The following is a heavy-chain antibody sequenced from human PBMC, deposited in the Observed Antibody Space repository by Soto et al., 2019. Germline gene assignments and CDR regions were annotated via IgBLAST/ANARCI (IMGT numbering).Heavy chain of an antibody. J-gene: IGHJ3*02. CDR3: ARKRGYYGSEAFDI. CDR2: IYNSGSN. V-gene: IGHV4-59*01. Sequence: QVQLQESGPGLVKPSETLSLTCTVSGVSISSNYWSWIRQPPGKGLEWIGYIYNSGSNNYNPSLKGRVNISVDTSKNQSSLKLSSVTAADTAVYYCARKRGYYGSEAFDIWGQGTVVTGSS. D-gene: IGHD3-10*01. CDR1: GVSISSNY.